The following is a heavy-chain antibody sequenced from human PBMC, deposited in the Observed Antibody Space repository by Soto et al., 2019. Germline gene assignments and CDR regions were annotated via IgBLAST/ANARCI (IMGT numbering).Heavy chain of an antibody. CDR1: GGSFSGYY. D-gene: IGHD2-15*01. V-gene: IGHV4-59*01. Sequence: SETLSLTCAVYGGSFSGYYWSWIRQPPGKGLEWIGYIYXXGXXXXXXXXXXXXXISVDTSKNQFSLKLSSVTAADTAVYYCARDPIVWGQGTLVTVSS. J-gene: IGHJ4*02. CDR3: ARDPIV. CDR2: IYXXGXX.